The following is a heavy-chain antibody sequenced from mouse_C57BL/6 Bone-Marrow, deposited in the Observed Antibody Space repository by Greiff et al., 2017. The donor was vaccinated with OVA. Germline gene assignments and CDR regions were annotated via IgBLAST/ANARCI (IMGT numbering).Heavy chain of an antibody. CDR3: ARRGSNYVRFAY. V-gene: IGHV1-50*01. CDR1: GYTFTSYW. CDR2: IDPSDSYT. Sequence: QVQLQQSGAELVKPGASVKLSCKASGYTFTSYWMQWVKQRPGQGLEWIGEIDPSDSYTNYNQKFKGKATLTVDTSSSTAYMQLSSLTSEDSAVYYCARRGSNYVRFAYWGQGTLVTVSA. J-gene: IGHJ3*01. D-gene: IGHD2-5*01.